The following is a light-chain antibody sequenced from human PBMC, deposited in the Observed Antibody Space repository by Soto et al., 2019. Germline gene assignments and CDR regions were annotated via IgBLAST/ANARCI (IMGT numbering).Light chain of an antibody. CDR3: QQYNTWPLT. CDR1: QGVTTN. CDR2: GAS. J-gene: IGKJ4*01. Sequence: EIVLTQSPATLSVSPGERATLSCRASQGVTTNLAWYQQKPGQAPRLLIYGASTMATGIPARFSGSGSGTEFTLTISSLQSEDFAVYYCQQYNTWPLTFGGGTKVEIK. V-gene: IGKV3-15*01.